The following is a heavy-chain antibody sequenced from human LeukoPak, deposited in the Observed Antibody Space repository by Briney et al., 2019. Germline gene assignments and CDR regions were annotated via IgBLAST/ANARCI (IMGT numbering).Heavy chain of an antibody. Sequence: PGGSLRLSCAASGFTVSSNYMSWVRQAPGKGLEWVSVIYSGGSTYYADSVKGRFTISRDNSKNTLYLQMNSLRAEDTAVYYCARGLRGYSYGGFDYWGQGTLVTVSS. D-gene: IGHD5-18*01. V-gene: IGHV3-53*01. J-gene: IGHJ4*02. CDR3: ARGLRGYSYGGFDY. CDR2: IYSGGST. CDR1: GFTVSSNY.